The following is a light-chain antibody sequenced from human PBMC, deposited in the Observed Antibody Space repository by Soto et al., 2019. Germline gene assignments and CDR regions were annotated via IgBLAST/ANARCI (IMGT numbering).Light chain of an antibody. Sequence: DIVITQSPESLAVSLGQRATIKCESSHSLLYSADNKTYLAWYQQKPRLPPQLLIYWAFTRESGVPERFSGGGSEADFTLTISSLQPEDVATYYCHQYSSSPWTFGHGTKVDIK. V-gene: IGKV4-1*01. CDR2: WAF. CDR1: HSLLYSADNKTY. J-gene: IGKJ1*01. CDR3: HQYSSSPWT.